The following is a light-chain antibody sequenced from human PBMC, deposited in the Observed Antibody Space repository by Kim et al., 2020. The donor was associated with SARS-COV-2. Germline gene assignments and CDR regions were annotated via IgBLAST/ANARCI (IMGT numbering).Light chain of an antibody. J-gene: IGLJ2*01. Sequence: SYELTQPPSVSVAPGKTARITCGGNNIGTKAVHWYRQRPGQAPVVVIYYNSDRPSGIPERFSGSNSGNTATLTISRVETGDEVDYYCQVWDSSSDHVLFGGGTQLTVL. CDR1: NIGTKA. V-gene: IGLV3-21*01. CDR3: QVWDSSSDHVL. CDR2: YNS.